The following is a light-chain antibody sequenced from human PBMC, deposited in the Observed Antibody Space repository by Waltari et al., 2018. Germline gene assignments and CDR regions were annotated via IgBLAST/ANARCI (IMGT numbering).Light chain of an antibody. CDR2: GAS. CDR3: QQYNKWPPLP. CDR1: QNIHDN. V-gene: IGKV3-15*01. J-gene: IGKJ4*01. Sequence: EVLMTQSPATLSVSPGERVTLSCRASQNIHDNLAWYQQKPGQAPRLLIYGASTRATDIPAMFRGSGSETAFTLTINCLQSEDLGIYYCQQYNKWPPLPFGGGTKVEIK.